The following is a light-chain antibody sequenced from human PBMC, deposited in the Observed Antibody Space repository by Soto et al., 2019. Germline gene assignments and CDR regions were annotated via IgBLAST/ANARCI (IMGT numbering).Light chain of an antibody. CDR2: AAS. Sequence: IPMTQSPSSLSASVGDRVTITCRASRYIRSDLSWYQQRPGQAPKVLIYAASSLQSGVASRFSGSGSGTDFTLTISSLQPEDFATYYCLQDYNYPWTFGQGTKVEIK. J-gene: IGKJ1*01. CDR1: RYIRSD. CDR3: LQDYNYPWT. V-gene: IGKV1-6*01.